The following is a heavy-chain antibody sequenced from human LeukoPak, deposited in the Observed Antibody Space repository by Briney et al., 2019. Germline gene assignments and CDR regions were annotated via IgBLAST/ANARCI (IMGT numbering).Heavy chain of an antibody. CDR3: ARDKCSSSSCYFYD. V-gene: IGHV3-30-3*01. CDR2: IAGDGIDK. D-gene: IGHD2-2*01. CDR1: GFTFSANP. Sequence: PGGSLRLSCAASGFTFSANPMHWVRQAAGKGLEWVAIIAGDGIDKYYADSVKGRFTISRDNAKNSLYLQMNSLRAEDTAVYYCARDKCSSSSCYFYDWGQGTLVTVSS. J-gene: IGHJ4*02.